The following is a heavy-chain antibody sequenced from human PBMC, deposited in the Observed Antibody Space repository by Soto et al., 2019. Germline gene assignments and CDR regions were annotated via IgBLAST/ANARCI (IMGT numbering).Heavy chain of an antibody. V-gene: IGHV3-30-3*01. CDR1: GFTFSSYA. D-gene: IGHD2-8*01. Sequence: QVQLVESGGGVVQPGRSLRLSCAASGFTFSSYAMHWVRQAPGKGLEWVAVISYDGSNKYYADSVKDRFTISRDNSKNTLYLQMNSLRAEDTAVYYCARDHCTNGVCYLDYWGQGTLVTVSS. CDR2: ISYDGSNK. CDR3: ARDHCTNGVCYLDY. J-gene: IGHJ4*02.